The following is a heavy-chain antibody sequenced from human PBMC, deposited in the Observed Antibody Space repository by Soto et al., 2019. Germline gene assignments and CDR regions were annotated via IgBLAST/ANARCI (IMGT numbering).Heavy chain of an antibody. Sequence: GESLKISCQGSGYNFISYWIGWVRQMPGKGPEWMGTIYPGDSDTTYSPSFQGQVTISVDRSISTAYLQWSSLKASDTAIYYCARPAYYDSGSYHFDYWGQGTLVTVSS. D-gene: IGHD3-10*01. CDR3: ARPAYYDSGSYHFDY. V-gene: IGHV5-51*01. J-gene: IGHJ4*02. CDR2: IYPGDSDT. CDR1: GYNFISYW.